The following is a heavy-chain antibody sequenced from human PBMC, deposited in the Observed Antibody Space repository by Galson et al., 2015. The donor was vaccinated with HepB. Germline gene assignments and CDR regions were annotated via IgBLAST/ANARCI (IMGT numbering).Heavy chain of an antibody. V-gene: IGHV3-23*01. CDR3: AKNGGYSSLSRLDR. CDR1: EFTFSNYA. D-gene: IGHD6-19*01. CDR2: ISGTGGTT. Sequence: SLRLSCAASEFTFSNYAMSWVRQAPGKGLEWVSGISGTGGTTYYADSVRGRFTISRDNSKNTVYLEMNSLRVEDTAIYYCAKNGGYSSLSRLDRWGQGTLVTVSS. J-gene: IGHJ5*02.